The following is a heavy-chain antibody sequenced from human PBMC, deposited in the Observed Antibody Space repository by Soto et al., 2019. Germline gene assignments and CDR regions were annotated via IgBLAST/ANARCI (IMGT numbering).Heavy chain of an antibody. D-gene: IGHD3-22*01. CDR2: INPSGGST. V-gene: IGHV1-46*01. CDR3: ARDDYYDSSGFYYDC. J-gene: IGHJ4*02. CDR1: GYIFTNHY. Sequence: QVQLVHSGAEVKKPGASVKVSCKASGYIFTNHYIHWVRQAPGQGLEWMGIINPSGGSTNYLQKFQGRITMTRDTSTSTVYMELSSLRSEDTAVYFCARDDYYDSSGFYYDCWGQGTLVTVSS.